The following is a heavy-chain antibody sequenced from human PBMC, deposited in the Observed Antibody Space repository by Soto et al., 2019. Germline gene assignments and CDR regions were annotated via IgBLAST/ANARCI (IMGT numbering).Heavy chain of an antibody. V-gene: IGHV1-69*01. CDR3: ARAHAYSSSWYVGWFDP. Sequence: QVQLVQSGAEVKKPGSSVKVSCKASGGTFSSYAISWVRQATGQGLEWMGGIIPIFGTANYAQKFQGRVTITADASTSTAYMELSSLRSEDTAVYYCARAHAYSSSWYVGWFDPWGQGTLVTVSS. D-gene: IGHD6-13*01. CDR2: IIPIFGTA. J-gene: IGHJ5*02. CDR1: GGTFSSYA.